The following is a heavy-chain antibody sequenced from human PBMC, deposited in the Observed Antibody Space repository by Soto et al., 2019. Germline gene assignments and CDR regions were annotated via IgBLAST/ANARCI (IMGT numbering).Heavy chain of an antibody. CDR2: ISYDGSNK. D-gene: IGHD3-16*01. J-gene: IGHJ4*02. Sequence: QVQLVESGGGVVQPGRSLRLSCAASGFTFSSYGMHWVRQAPGKGLEWVAVISYDGSNKYYADSVKGRFTISRDNSKNTLYLRMNSLRAEDTAVYYCATDGGDYWCQGTLVTVSS. CDR3: ATDGGDY. V-gene: IGHV3-30*03. CDR1: GFTFSSYG.